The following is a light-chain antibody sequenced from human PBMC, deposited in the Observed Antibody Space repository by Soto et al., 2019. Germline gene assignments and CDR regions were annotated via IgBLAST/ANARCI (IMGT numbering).Light chain of an antibody. Sequence: QSALTQPASVSGSPGQSITISCTGTSSDVGGYTLVSWYQQHPGKAPKLMIYDVSNRPSGVSNRFSGSKSGNTASLTISGLQAEDEADYYCSSYTSSNTFYVFGTGTKVTVL. CDR1: SSDVGGYTL. V-gene: IGLV2-14*01. J-gene: IGLJ1*01. CDR2: DVS. CDR3: SSYTSSNTFYV.